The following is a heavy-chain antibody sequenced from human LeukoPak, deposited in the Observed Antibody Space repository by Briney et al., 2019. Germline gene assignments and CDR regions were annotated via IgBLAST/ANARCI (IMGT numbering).Heavy chain of an antibody. V-gene: IGHV3-74*01. CDR1: GFTFSSYW. J-gene: IGHJ4*02. D-gene: IGHD3-10*01. Sequence: GGSLRLSCAASGFTFSSYWMHWVRQAPGKGLVWVSGISNDGSSTNYADSVKGRFTISRDNAKNTLYLQMDSLRDEDTAVYYCGLSMVRALSPDYWGQGTLVTVSS. CDR3: GLSMVRALSPDY. CDR2: ISNDGSST.